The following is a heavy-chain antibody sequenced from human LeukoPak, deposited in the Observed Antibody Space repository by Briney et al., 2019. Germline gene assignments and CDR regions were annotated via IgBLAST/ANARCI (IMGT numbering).Heavy chain of an antibody. J-gene: IGHJ6*02. CDR1: GFTFSSYA. Sequence: PGGSLRLSCAASGFTFSSYAMSWVRQAPGKGLEWVSAISGSGGSTYYADSVKGRFTISRDNSKNTLYLQMNSLRAEDTAVYYCARDTSSYYANYDMDVWSRGTTVTVSS. CDR3: ARDTSSYYANYDMDV. CDR2: ISGSGGST. V-gene: IGHV3-23*01. D-gene: IGHD3-10*01.